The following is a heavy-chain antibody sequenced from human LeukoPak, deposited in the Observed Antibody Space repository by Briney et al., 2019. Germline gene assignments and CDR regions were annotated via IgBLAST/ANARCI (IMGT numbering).Heavy chain of an antibody. CDR3: AREERFGEYYYYYYYVDV. D-gene: IGHD3-10*01. CDR2: ISSSSSTI. CDR1: GFTFSSYS. Sequence: GGSLRLSCAASGFTFSSYSMTWVRQAPGKGLEWVSYISSSSSTIYYADSVKGRFTISRDNAKNSLYLQMNSLRAEDTAVYYCAREERFGEYYYYYYYVDVWGKGTTVTVSS. J-gene: IGHJ6*03. V-gene: IGHV3-48*04.